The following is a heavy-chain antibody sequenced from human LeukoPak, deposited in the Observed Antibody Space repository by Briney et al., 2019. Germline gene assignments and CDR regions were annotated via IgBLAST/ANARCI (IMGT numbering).Heavy chain of an antibody. Sequence: GGSLRLSYAASGFTFDDYGMSWGRQAPGKGLEWVSGINWNGGSTGYADSVKGRFTISRDNAKNSLYLQMNSLRAEDTALYYCARDAGSDIAVAGDYFDYWGQGTLVTVSS. CDR2: INWNGGST. V-gene: IGHV3-20*03. CDR1: GFTFDDYG. D-gene: IGHD6-19*01. J-gene: IGHJ4*02. CDR3: ARDAGSDIAVAGDYFDY.